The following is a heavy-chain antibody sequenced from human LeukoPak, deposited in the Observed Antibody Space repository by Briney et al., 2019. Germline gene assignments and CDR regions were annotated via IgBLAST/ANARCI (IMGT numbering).Heavy chain of an antibody. CDR2: INHSGST. D-gene: IGHD3-10*01. Sequence: SETLSLTCAVYGGSFSGCYWSWIRQPPGKGLEWIGEINHSGSTNYNPSLKSRVTISVDTSKNQFSLKLSSVTAADTAVYYCARDPNYGSGGVLYGMDVWGQGTTVTVSS. CDR3: ARDPNYGSGGVLYGMDV. CDR1: GGSFSGCY. J-gene: IGHJ6*02. V-gene: IGHV4-34*01.